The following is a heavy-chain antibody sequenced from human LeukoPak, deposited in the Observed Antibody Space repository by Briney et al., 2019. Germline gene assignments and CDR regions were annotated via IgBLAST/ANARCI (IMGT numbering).Heavy chain of an antibody. CDR1: GGTFSSYA. Sequence: SAKVSCKASGGTFSSYAISWVRQAPGQGLEWMGGIIPIFGTANYAQKFQGRVTITADESTSTAYMELSSLRSEDTAVYYCARDAPEPGNGSGWSRGAFDIWGQGTMVTVSS. V-gene: IGHV1-69*13. J-gene: IGHJ3*02. CDR2: IIPIFGTA. CDR3: ARDAPEPGNGSGWSRGAFDI. D-gene: IGHD6-19*01.